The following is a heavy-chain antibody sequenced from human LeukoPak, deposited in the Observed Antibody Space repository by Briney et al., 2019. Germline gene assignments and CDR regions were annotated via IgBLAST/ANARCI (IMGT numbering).Heavy chain of an antibody. D-gene: IGHD3-10*01. CDR2: IKNDGAVK. V-gene: IGHV3-7*03. J-gene: IGHJ5*02. Sequence: GGSLRLSCAASGFTFSYHWMTWVRQAPGKGLEWVANIKNDGAVKNYVDSVKGRFTISRDNAKNSLYLQMNSLRAEDTAVYYCAKDVGSVADNNWFDPWGQGTRVTVSS. CDR1: GFTFSYHW. CDR3: AKDVGSVADNNWFDP.